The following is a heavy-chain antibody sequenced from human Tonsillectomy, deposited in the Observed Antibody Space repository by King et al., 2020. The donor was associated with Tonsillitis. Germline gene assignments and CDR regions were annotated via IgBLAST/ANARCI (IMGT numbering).Heavy chain of an antibody. V-gene: IGHV3-7*01. J-gene: IGHJ3*02. CDR2: IKEDGSDK. Sequence: VQLVESGGGLVQPGGALRLSCAVSGFTSSNYLMSWVRQAPGEGLEGGANIKEDGSDKYYVDSCKGRFTISRDNAKNSLDLQMNSLRAEDTAVYYCARDPGSDAFDIWGQGTLVSVSS. D-gene: IGHD1-26*01. CDR1: GFTSSNYL. CDR3: ARDPGSDAFDI.